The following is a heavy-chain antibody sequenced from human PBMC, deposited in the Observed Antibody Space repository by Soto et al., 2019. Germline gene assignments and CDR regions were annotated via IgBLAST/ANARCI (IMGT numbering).Heavy chain of an antibody. D-gene: IGHD3-10*01. V-gene: IGHV4-34*01. Sequence: SETLSLTCAVYGGSFSGYYWSWIRQPPGKGLEWIGEINHSGSTNYNPSLKSRVTISVDTSKNQFSLKLSSVTAADTAVYYCARGMYYYGPDNYYGMDVWGQGTTVTVS. CDR2: INHSGST. CDR3: ARGMYYYGPDNYYGMDV. CDR1: GGSFSGYY. J-gene: IGHJ6*02.